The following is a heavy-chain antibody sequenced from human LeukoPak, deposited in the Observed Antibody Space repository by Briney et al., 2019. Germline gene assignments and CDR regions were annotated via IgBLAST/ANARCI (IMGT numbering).Heavy chain of an antibody. J-gene: IGHJ4*02. D-gene: IGHD1/OR15-1a*01. CDR3: AKDMQAAN. CDR1: GFTFSFAA. CDR2: ISASGRNA. Sequence: PGGSLRLACAASGFTFSFAAMTWVRQRPGKGLEWVSLISASGRNAYYADSVKGRFTISRDDSKNTVYLHMNSLRAEDTALYYCAKDMQAANRGQGTLVTVSS. V-gene: IGHV3-23*01.